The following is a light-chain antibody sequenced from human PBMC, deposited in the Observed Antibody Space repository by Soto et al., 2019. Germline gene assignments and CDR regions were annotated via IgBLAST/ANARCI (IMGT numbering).Light chain of an antibody. CDR3: QTYKSAQFT. CDR1: QGVSNY. Sequence: DLQMTQSPSSLSASVGDRVTITCRASQGVSNYLAWYQQKPGKVPKLLIYAASTLQSGVPSRFSGSGSGTDFTLTISSLQPEDVATYYSQTYKSAQFTFGPGTNVDIK. CDR2: AAS. J-gene: IGKJ3*01. V-gene: IGKV1-27*01.